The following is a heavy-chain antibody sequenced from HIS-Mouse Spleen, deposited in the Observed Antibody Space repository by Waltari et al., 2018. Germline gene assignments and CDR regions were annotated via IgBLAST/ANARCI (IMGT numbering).Heavy chain of an antibody. CDR1: GYTFTSYA. CDR2: MNPNSGNT. CDR3: ARGHDYSNYFDY. V-gene: IGHV1-8*01. J-gene: IGHJ4*02. Sequence: QVQLVQSGAEVTKPGASVKVSCKASGYTFTSYAINWVRQATGQGLEWMGWMNPNSGNTGYAQKFQGRVTMTRNTSISTAYMELSSLRSEDTAVYYCARGHDYSNYFDYWGQGTLVTVSS. D-gene: IGHD4-4*01.